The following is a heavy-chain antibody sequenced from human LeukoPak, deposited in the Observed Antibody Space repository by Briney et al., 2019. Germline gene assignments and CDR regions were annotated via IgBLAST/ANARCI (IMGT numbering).Heavy chain of an antibody. CDR3: AKEQQGGAFDI. V-gene: IGHV3-43*02. CDR2: ISGSGGST. CDR1: GLTFRTYS. D-gene: IGHD6-13*01. Sequence: GGSLRLSCAASGLTFRTYSMNWVRQAPGKGLEWVSAISGSGGSTYYADSVKGRFTISRDNSKNSLYLQMNSLRTEDTALYYCAKEQQGGAFDIWGQGTMVTVSS. J-gene: IGHJ3*02.